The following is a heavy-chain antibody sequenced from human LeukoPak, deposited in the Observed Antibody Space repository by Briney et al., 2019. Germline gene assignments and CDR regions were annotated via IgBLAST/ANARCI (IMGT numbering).Heavy chain of an antibody. CDR2: ISSSSSYV. CDR3: ARDIIAVAGTVFDC. J-gene: IGHJ4*02. Sequence: GGSLRLSCAASGFTFNSYSMNWVRQAPGKGLEWVSSISSSSSYVYYADSVKGRFTISRDNAKNSLYLQMNSLRAEDTAVYYCARDIIAVAGTVFDCWGQGTLVTVSS. D-gene: IGHD6-19*01. V-gene: IGHV3-21*01. CDR1: GFTFNSYS.